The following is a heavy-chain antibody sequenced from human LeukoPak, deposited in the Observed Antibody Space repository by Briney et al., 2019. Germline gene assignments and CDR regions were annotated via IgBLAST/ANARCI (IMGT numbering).Heavy chain of an antibody. CDR3: ARDFRVAGTNYYYYYGMDV. CDR1: GYTFTSYA. V-gene: IGHV7-4-1*01. J-gene: IGHJ6*02. CDR2: INTNTGNP. D-gene: IGHD6-19*01. Sequence: ASVKVSCKASGYTFTSYAMNWVRQAPGQGLEWMGWINTNTGNPTYAQGFTGRFAFSLDTSVSTAYLQICSLKAEDTAVYYCARDFRVAGTNYYYYYGMDVWGQGTTVTVSS.